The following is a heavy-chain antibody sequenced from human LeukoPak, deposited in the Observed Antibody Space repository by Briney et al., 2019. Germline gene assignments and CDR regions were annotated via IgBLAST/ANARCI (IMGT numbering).Heavy chain of an antibody. V-gene: IGHV4-39*01. D-gene: IGHD3-10*01. CDR3: ARHYGSGSYYSNWFDP. Sequence: SETLSLTCTVSGGSISSSSYYWGWLRQPPGPGLEWIVSIYYSGSTYYNPSLKSRVTISVDTSKILFSLKLSSVTAATTVVYYCARHYGSGSYYSNWFDPWGQGTLVTVSS. CDR1: GGSISSSSYY. CDR2: IYYSGST. J-gene: IGHJ5*02.